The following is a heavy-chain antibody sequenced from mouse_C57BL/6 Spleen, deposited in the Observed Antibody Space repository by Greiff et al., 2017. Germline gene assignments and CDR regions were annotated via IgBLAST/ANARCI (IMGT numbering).Heavy chain of an antibody. CDR2: IWGDGST. CDR3: AKHNWDGWFAY. J-gene: IGHJ3*01. CDR1: GFSLTSYG. V-gene: IGHV2-3*01. Sequence: VKLMASGPGLVAPSQSLSITCTVSGFSLTSYGVSWVRQPPGKGLEWLGVIWGDGSTNYHSAPISRLSICKDNSKGQVFLKLNTLQTDDTATYYCAKHNWDGWFAYWGQGTLVTVSA. D-gene: IGHD4-1*01.